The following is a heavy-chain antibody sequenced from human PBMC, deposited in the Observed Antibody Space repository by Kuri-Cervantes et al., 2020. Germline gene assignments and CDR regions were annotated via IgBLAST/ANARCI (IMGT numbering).Heavy chain of an antibody. Sequence: GESLKISCVASGFTFSSYWIHWVRQAPGKGLEWVAVIWYDGSNKYYADSVKGRFTISRDNSKNTLYLQMNSLRAEDTAVYYCARDGRYSSGWYLDYWGQGTMVTVSS. V-gene: IGHV3-33*08. D-gene: IGHD6-19*01. CDR3: ARDGRYSSGWYLDY. J-gene: IGHJ4*02. CDR2: IWYDGSNK. CDR1: GFTFSSYW.